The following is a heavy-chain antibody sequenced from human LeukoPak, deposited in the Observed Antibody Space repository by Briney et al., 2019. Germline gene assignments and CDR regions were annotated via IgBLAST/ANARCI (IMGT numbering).Heavy chain of an antibody. Sequence: SETLSLTCAVYGASFSGYYWSWIRQPPGKGLEWVGEINNSGSTNYNRSLKRRFTLSVDTSTKQSSLRLSSVTAAVSAVYYCAKDLIVVVPAATNDYYYYYMDVWGKGTTVTVSS. V-gene: IGHV4-34*01. CDR2: INNSGST. CDR1: GASFSGYY. D-gene: IGHD2-2*01. J-gene: IGHJ6*03. CDR3: AKDLIVVVPAATNDYYYYYMDV.